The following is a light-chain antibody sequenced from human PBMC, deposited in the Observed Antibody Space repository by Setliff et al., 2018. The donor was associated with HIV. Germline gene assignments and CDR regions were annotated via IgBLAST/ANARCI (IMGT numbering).Light chain of an antibody. J-gene: IGLJ2*01. CDR2: DVT. CDR1: SDDFADYNF. CDR3: SSYTTSSTFGYVV. Sequence: QSALTQPASVSGSPGQSISISCTGTSDDFADYNFVSWYQQHPGKTPKLMIYDVTKRPSGVSDRFSGSKSVDTASLTASGLQAEDEAHYYCSSYTTSSTFGYVVFGGGTKVTVL. V-gene: IGLV2-14*01.